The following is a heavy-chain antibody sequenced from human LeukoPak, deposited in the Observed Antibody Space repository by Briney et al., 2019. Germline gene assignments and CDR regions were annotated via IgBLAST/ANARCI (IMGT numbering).Heavy chain of an antibody. CDR3: ARGSMGDFDY. J-gene: IGHJ4*02. D-gene: IGHD2-2*01. CDR1: GYTFTSYG. V-gene: IGHV1-8*02. CDR2: MNPNSGNT. Sequence: ASVKVSCKASGYTFTSYGISWVRQAPGQGLEWMGWMNPNSGNTGYAQKFQGRVTMTRNTSISTAYMELRSLRSDDTAVYYCARGSMGDFDYWGQGTLVTVSS.